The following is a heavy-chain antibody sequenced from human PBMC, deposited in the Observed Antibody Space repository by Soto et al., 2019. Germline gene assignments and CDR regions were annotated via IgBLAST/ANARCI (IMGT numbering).Heavy chain of an antibody. J-gene: IGHJ4*02. CDR3: ANYGSGWYFDY. CDR2: MYYRGSS. D-gene: IGHD6-19*01. Sequence: QLQLQESGPGLVKPSETLSLTCTVSGGSISSSGHYWGWIRQPPGKGLEWIGSMYYRGSSYYNPPVTRRVTISVDTYKNQFSPKLNSVTAADTAVYYCANYGSGWYFDYWGQGTLVTVAS. V-gene: IGHV4-39*01. CDR1: GGSISSSGHY.